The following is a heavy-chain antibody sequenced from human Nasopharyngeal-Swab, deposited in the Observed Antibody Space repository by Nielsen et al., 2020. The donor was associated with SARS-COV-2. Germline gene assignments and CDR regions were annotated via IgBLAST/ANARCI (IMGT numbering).Heavy chain of an antibody. Sequence: GGSLRLSCAASGFTFSSYSISCVRQPPGKVLEWVSSISGSGSSTYYADSVKGRFTISRDNSKNTRYLQMNSLRAEDTAVYYCAKDPDGDYGGNWFDPWGQETLVTVSS. D-gene: IGHD4-17*01. CDR3: AKDPDGDYGGNWFDP. J-gene: IGHJ5*02. CDR1: GFTFSSYS. V-gene: IGHV3-23*01. CDR2: ISGSGSST.